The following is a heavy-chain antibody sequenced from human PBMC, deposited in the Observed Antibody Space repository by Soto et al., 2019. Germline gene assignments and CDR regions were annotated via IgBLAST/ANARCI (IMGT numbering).Heavy chain of an antibody. CDR2: IYYSGST. CDR3: AIPRGSGIVVVPAAMDYYYMDV. CDR1: GGSISSSSYY. J-gene: IGHJ6*03. D-gene: IGHD2-2*01. V-gene: IGHV4-39*01. Sequence: SETLSLTCTVSGGSISSSSYYWGWIRQPPGKGLEWIGSIYYSGSTYYNPSLKSRVTISVDTSKNQFSLKLSSVTAADTAVYYCAIPRGSGIVVVPAAMDYYYMDVWGKGTTVTVSS.